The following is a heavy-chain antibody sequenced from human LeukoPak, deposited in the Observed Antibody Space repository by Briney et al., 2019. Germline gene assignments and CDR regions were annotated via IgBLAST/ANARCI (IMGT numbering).Heavy chain of an antibody. Sequence: PGGSLRLSCSASGFTFSPYTMNWVRQAPGKGLEWVSSISSSSSTMYYTDSVKGRYTISRDNAKNSLYLQMNSLRAEDTAVYYCARIAVAGGTFDYWGQGTLVTVSS. D-gene: IGHD6-19*01. V-gene: IGHV3-48*01. CDR1: GFTFSPYT. CDR2: ISSSSSTM. CDR3: ARIAVAGGTFDY. J-gene: IGHJ4*02.